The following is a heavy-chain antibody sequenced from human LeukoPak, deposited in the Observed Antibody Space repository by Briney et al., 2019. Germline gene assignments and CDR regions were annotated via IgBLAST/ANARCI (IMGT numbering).Heavy chain of an antibody. D-gene: IGHD1-26*01. CDR1: GFTFSSYS. CDR3: ARGGRYSGTWGSAFDI. V-gene: IGHV3-48*01. Sequence: GGSLRLSCAASGFTFSSYSMNWVRQAPGKGLEWVSYISSSSNTIYYADSVKGRFTISRDSDRNSLDLQMNSLTADDTAVYYCARGGRYSGTWGSAFDIWGQGTMVTVSS. J-gene: IGHJ3*02. CDR2: ISSSSNTI.